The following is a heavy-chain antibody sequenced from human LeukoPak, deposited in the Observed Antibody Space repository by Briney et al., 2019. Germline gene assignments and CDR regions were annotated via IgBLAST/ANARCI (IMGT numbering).Heavy chain of an antibody. J-gene: IGHJ3*02. D-gene: IGHD5-24*01. V-gene: IGHV3-53*01. CDR3: ARDGYNHDAFDI. Sequence: PGGSLRLSCAASGFTVSSNYMSWVRRAPGKGLEWVSVIYSGGSTYYADSVKDRFTISRDNSKNTLYLQMNSLRAEDTAVYYCARDGYNHDAFDIWGQGTMVTVSS. CDR2: IYSGGST. CDR1: GFTVSSNY.